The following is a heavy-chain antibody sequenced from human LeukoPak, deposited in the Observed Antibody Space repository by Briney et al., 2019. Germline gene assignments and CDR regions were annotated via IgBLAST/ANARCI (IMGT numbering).Heavy chain of an antibody. D-gene: IGHD3-10*01. CDR3: ARDHWRVSGSGSSDY. CDR1: GYTFTSYG. Sequence: GASVKVSCKASGYTFTSYGISWVRRAPGQGLEWMGWISAYNGNTNYAQKLQGRVTMTTDTSTSTAYMELRSLRSDDTAVYYCARDHWRVSGSGSSDYWGQGTLVTVSS. J-gene: IGHJ4*02. V-gene: IGHV1-18*01. CDR2: ISAYNGNT.